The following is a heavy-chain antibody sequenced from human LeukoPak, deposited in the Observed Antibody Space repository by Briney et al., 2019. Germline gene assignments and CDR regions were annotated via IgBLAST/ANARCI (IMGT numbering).Heavy chain of an antibody. CDR1: GGSISPLY. CDR3: ARGGVAAKYYFDS. D-gene: IGHD3-10*01. J-gene: IGHJ4*02. Sequence: SETLTLTCTVSGGSISPLYWSWIRQPPGKGLEFIGYIYYSGTTNYNPSLKSRVTLSVDTSKNQFSLKLSSVTAADTAVYYCARGGVAAKYYFDSWGQGTLVAVSS. CDR2: IYYSGTT. V-gene: IGHV4-59*11.